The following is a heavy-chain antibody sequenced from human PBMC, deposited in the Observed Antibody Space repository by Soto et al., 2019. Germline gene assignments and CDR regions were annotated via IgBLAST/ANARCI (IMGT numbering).Heavy chain of an antibody. CDR3: AREPANYYDSSGYLGTFDY. CDR2: TYYRSKWYN. V-gene: IGHV6-1*01. CDR1: GDSVSSNSAA. J-gene: IGHJ4*02. Sequence: KQSQTLSLTCAISGDSVSSNSAAWNWIRQSPSRGLEWLGRTYYRSKWYNDYAVSVKSRITINPDTSKNQFSLQLNSVTPEDTAVYYCAREPANYYDSSGYLGTFDYWGQGTLVTVSS. D-gene: IGHD3-22*01.